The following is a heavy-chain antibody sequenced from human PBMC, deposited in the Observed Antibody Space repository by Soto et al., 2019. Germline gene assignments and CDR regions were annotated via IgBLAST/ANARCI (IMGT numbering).Heavy chain of an antibody. Sequence: PGGSLRLSCAASGFTFSDYYMSWIRQAPGKGLEWVSYISSSGSTIYYADSVKGRFTISRDNAKNSLYLQMNSLRAEDTAVYYCARDTRRWGITGTTSCYDYWGQGTLVTVSS. CDR2: ISSSGSTI. V-gene: IGHV3-11*01. CDR3: ARDTRRWGITGTTSCYDY. CDR1: GFTFSDYY. J-gene: IGHJ4*02. D-gene: IGHD1-20*01.